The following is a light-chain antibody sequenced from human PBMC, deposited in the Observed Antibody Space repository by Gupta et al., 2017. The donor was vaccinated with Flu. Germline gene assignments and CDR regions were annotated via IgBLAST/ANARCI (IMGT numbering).Light chain of an antibody. CDR1: QSVSSN. V-gene: IGKV3-15*01. CDR3: QHYNSWPRT. CDR2: GAS. Sequence: EIVMTQSPATLSVSPGERATLPCRASQSVSSNLAWYQQRPGQAPRLLIYGASTRATGIPARFSGTGSGTEFTLTISSLQSEDFAVYSCQHYNSWPRTFGQGTKVEIK. J-gene: IGKJ1*01.